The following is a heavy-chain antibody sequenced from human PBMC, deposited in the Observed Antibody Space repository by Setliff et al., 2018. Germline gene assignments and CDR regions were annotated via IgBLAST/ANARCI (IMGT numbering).Heavy chain of an antibody. Sequence: GSGPTLVNPTQTLTLTCTFSGFSLSTSGICVSWIRQPPGKALEWLARIDWDDDKYYTPSLKTRLTISKGTSKNQVVLTMTNMDPVDTATYYCAAASNYYDYWGQGTLVTVSS. CDR2: IDWDDDK. V-gene: IGHV2-70*11. J-gene: IGHJ4*02. CDR3: AAASNYYDY. CDR1: GFSLSTSGIC.